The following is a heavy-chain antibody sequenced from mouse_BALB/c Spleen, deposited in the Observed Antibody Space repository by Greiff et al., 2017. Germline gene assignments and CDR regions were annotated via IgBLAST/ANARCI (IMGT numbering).Heavy chain of an antibody. J-gene: IGHJ1*01. CDR2: INSNGGST. CDR3: ARHRYDWYFDV. Sequence: EVKLVESGGGLVKLGGSLKLSCAASGFTFSSYYMSWVRQTPEKRLELVAAINSNGGSTYYPDTVKGRFTISRDNAKNTLYLQMSSLKSEDTALYYWARHRYDWYFDVWGAGTTVTVSS. CDR1: GFTFSSYY. V-gene: IGHV5-6-2*01. D-gene: IGHD2-14*01.